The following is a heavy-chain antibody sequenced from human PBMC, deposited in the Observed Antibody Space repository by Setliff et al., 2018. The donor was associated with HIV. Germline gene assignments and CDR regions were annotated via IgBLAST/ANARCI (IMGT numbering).Heavy chain of an antibody. D-gene: IGHD2-15*01. CDR1: GGSISSYY. Sequence: SETLSLTCTVSGGSISSYYWSWIRQSPGKGLEWIGYTYTSGSTYYNPSLKSRITISVGTSKNQFSLKLSSVTAADTAVYYCAREYCSAGSCYSGRWGQGMLVTVSS. CDR3: AREYCSAGSCYSGR. CDR2: TYTSGST. J-gene: IGHJ4*02. V-gene: IGHV4-4*08.